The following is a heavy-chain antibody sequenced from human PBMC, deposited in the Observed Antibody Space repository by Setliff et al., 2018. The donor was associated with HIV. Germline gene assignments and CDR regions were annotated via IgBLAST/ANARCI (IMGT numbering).Heavy chain of an antibody. D-gene: IGHD3-3*01. CDR3: ARPPLESHYYSYYMDV. V-gene: IGHV3-7*03. CDR1: GFTFSSYW. J-gene: IGHJ6*03. CDR2: IKQDGSEK. Sequence: PGESLKISCAASGFTFSSYWMSWVRQAPGKGLEWMANIKQDGSEKYYVDSVKGRFTISRDNAKNSLYLQMNSLRAEDTAVYYCARPPLESHYYSYYMDVWGKGTTVTVSS.